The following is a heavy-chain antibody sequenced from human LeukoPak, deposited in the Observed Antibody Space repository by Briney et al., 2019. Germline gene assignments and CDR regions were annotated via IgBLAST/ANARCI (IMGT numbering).Heavy chain of an antibody. J-gene: IGHJ3*02. CDR2: ISSSSSYI. CDR1: GFTFSSYS. D-gene: IGHD3-22*01. V-gene: IGHV3-21*01. Sequence: GGSLRLSCAASGFTFSSYSMNWVRQAPEKGLEWVSSISSSSSYIYYADSVKGRFTISKDNAKNSLYLKMNSLRAEDTAVYYCARELGYYYDSSGYYYGYNAFDIWGQGTMVTVSS. CDR3: ARELGYYYDSSGYYYGYNAFDI.